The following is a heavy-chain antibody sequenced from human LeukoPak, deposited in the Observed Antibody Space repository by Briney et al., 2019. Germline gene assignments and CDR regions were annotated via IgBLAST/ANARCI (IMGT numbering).Heavy chain of an antibody. Sequence: SETLSLTCAVYGGSFSGYYWSWIRQPPGKGLEWIGEIKHSGSTNYNPSLKSRVTISVDTSKNQFSLKLSSVTAADTAVYYCARGGAAVLMVYAIGRYFDYWGQGTLVTVSS. D-gene: IGHD2-8*01. CDR1: GGSFSGYY. V-gene: IGHV4-34*01. J-gene: IGHJ4*02. CDR3: ARGGAAVLMVYAIGRYFDY. CDR2: IKHSGST.